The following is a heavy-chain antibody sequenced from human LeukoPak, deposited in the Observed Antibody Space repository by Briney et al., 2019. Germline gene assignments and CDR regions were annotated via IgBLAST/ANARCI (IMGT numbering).Heavy chain of an antibody. CDR1: GFTFSSYW. V-gene: IGHV3-7*01. CDR3: AREPGIAAPGPYYYYMDV. D-gene: IGHD6-13*01. J-gene: IGHJ6*03. Sequence: PVGSLRLSCAASGFTFSSYWMSWVRQAPGKGLEWVANIKQDGSEKYYVDSVKGRFTISRDNAKNSLYLQMNSLRAEDTAVYYCAREPGIAAPGPYYYYMDVWGKGTTVTVSS. CDR2: IKQDGSEK.